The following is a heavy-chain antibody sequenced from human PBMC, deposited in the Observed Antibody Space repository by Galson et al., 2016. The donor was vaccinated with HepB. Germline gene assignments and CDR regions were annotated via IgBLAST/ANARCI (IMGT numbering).Heavy chain of an antibody. D-gene: IGHD3-16*01. CDR1: GFTFSSYW. V-gene: IGHV3-74*01. J-gene: IGHJ4*02. CDR3: ARDQGADTPFDY. CDR2: ITNNGGT. Sequence: SLRLSCAASGFTFSSYWIHWVRQAPGKGLVWVSRITNNGGTSHADSVKGRFTVSRDNAKNTVYLQMTTLRVEDTAVYFCARDQGADTPFDYWSQGSRVTVAS.